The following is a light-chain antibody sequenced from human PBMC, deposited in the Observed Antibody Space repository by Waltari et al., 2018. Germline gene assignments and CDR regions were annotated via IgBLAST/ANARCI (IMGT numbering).Light chain of an antibody. V-gene: IGLV1-44*01. CDR3: ATWDDRLTGVV. J-gene: IGLJ2*01. CDR2: SND. Sequence: QPALTQPPSASGTPGQRVTISCSGSNSNIGSNIVTWYQQLPGTAPKLLIYSNDHRPSGVPDRFSGSKSGTSASLAISGLQSEDEADYYCATWDDRLTGVVFGGGTKVTVL. CDR1: NSNIGSNI.